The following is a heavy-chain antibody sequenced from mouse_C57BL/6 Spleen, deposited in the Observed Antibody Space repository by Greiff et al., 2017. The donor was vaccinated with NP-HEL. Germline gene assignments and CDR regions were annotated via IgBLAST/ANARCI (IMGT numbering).Heavy chain of an antibody. D-gene: IGHD4-1*01. V-gene: IGHV5-16*01. CDR3: ARDLGLWYFDV. Sequence: EVQVVESEGGLVQPGSSMKLSCTASGFTFSDYYMAWVRQVPEKGLEWVANINYDGSSTYYLDSLKSRFIISRDNAKNILYLQMSSLKSEDTATYYCARDLGLWYFDVWGTGTTVTVSS. CDR1: GFTFSDYY. CDR2: INYDGSST. J-gene: IGHJ1*03.